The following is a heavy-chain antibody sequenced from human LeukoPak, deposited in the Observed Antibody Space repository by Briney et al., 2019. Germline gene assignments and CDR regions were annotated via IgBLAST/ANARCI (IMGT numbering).Heavy chain of an antibody. D-gene: IGHD2-2*02. J-gene: IGHJ4*02. CDR2: IYYSGST. CDR1: GGSISSGGYY. V-gene: IGHV4-31*03. CDR3: ARGFVVPAAIPSEGFDY. Sequence: PSQTLSLTCTVSGGSISSGGYYWSWIRQHPGKGLEWIGYIYYSGSTYYNPSLKSRVTISVDTSKNQFSLKLSSVTAADTAVYYCARGFVVPAAIPSEGFDYWGQGTLVTVSS.